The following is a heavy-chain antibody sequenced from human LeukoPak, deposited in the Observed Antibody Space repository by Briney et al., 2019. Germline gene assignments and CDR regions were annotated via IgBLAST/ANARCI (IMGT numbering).Heavy chain of an antibody. Sequence: QPGGSLRLSCAASGFTFSSYDMHWVRQATGKGLEWVSAIGTAGDIYYPGSVKDRFTISKENANTSLYLQMNSLGAGDTAVYYCARGGDIIGFGEPTYFDLWGRGTLVTVSS. V-gene: IGHV3-13*01. CDR2: IGTAGDI. CDR3: ARGGDIIGFGEPTYFDL. CDR1: GFTFSSYD. J-gene: IGHJ2*01. D-gene: IGHD3-10*01.